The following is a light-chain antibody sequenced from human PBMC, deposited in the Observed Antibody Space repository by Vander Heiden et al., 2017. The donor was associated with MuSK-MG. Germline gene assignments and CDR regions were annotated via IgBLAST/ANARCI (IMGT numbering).Light chain of an antibody. CDR2: DND. J-gene: IGLJ2*01. CDR3: QSYDTSLNGVV. Sequence: QSVLTQPPSVSGAPGQRVTISCTGHSSNIGAGYAVHWYQQFPGKAPKFLFFDNDNRPSGVPDRFSGSKSGSSASLATTGLQAEDEADYYCQSYDTSLNGVVFGGGTKLTVL. V-gene: IGLV1-40*01. CDR1: SSNIGAGYA.